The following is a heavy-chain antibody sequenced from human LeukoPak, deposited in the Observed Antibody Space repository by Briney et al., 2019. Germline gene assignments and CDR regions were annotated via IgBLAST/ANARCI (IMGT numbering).Heavy chain of an antibody. V-gene: IGHV4-39*01. CDR1: GGSISSYY. Sequence: PSETLSLTCTVSGGSISSYYWGWIRQPPGKGLEWIGSIYYSGSTYYNPSLKSRVTISVDTSKNQFSLKLSSVTAADTAVYYCARPKSGPESEWGRGTLVTVSS. CDR3: ARPKSGPESE. CDR2: IYYSGST. D-gene: IGHD1-14*01. J-gene: IGHJ2*01.